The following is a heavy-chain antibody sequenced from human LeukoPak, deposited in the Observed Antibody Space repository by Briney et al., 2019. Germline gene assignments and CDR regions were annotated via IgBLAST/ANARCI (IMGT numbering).Heavy chain of an antibody. V-gene: IGHV3-23*01. D-gene: IGHD6-19*01. J-gene: IGHJ4*02. Sequence: PSGTLSLTCAASGFTFSSYAMSWVCQAPPKGLELVSASRYSGGSTYYADSAKGRFTISRDNSKNTQYLQMNSLIAEDTAVDYCAEDQGSIAVAGYFDYWGQGTLVTVSS. CDR3: AEDQGSIAVAGYFDY. CDR1: GFTFSSYA. CDR2: SRYSGGST.